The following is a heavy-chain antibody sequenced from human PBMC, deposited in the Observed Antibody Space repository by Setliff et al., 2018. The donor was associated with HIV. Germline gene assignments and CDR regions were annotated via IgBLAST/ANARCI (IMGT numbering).Heavy chain of an antibody. V-gene: IGHV1-2*04. CDR1: GYSFTDYY. Sequence: ASVKVSCKASGYSFTDYYIHWVRQAPGQGLEWMGWINPKSDGTNYAQKFQGWITMTRDTSISTAYMELSRLRSDDTAVYYCARGMDYYDTSGYYQCYFDYWGRGTLVTVSS. J-gene: IGHJ4*02. D-gene: IGHD3-22*01. CDR2: INPKSDGT. CDR3: ARGMDYYDTSGYYQCYFDY.